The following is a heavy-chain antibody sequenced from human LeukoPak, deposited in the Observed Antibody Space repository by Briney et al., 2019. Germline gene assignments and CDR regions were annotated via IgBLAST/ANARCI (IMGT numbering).Heavy chain of an antibody. CDR1: GGTFSSYA. CDR2: IIPIFGTA. J-gene: IGHJ5*02. D-gene: IGHD2-15*01. V-gene: IGHV1-69*13. CDR3: ARDPLRGSSDNWFVP. Sequence: SVKVSCKASGGTFSSYAISWVRQAPGQGLEWMRGIIPIFGTANYAQKFQGRVTITADESTSTAYMELSSLRSEDTAVYYCARDPLRGSSDNWFVPWGQGTLVTVSS.